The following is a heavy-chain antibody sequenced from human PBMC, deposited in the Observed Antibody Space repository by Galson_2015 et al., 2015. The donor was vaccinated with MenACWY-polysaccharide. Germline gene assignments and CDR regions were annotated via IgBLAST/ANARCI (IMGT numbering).Heavy chain of an antibody. J-gene: IGHJ6*03. Sequence: SLRLSCAGSGFTFSSYTMNWVRQAPGKGLEWLSYISSSGSVIYYADSVKGRFTISRDNAKNSLYLQMNSLRDEDTAIYYCARDHRYSSPMDVWGKGTTVTVSS. V-gene: IGHV3-48*02. D-gene: IGHD5-18*01. CDR2: ISSSGSVI. CDR1: GFTFSSYT. CDR3: ARDHRYSSPMDV.